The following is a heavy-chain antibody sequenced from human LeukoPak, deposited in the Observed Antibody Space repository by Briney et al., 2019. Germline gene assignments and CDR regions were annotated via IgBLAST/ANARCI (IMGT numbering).Heavy chain of an antibody. J-gene: IGHJ5*02. CDR1: GFTVSSNY. CDR2: IYSGGST. V-gene: IGHV3-66*01. D-gene: IGHD6-19*01. CDR3: ARDSGSSGWYKWFDP. Sequence: GGSLRLSCAASGFTVSSNYMSWVRQAPGKGLEWVSVIYSGGSTYYADSVKGRFTISRDNSKNTLYLQMNSLRAEDTAVYYCARDSGSSGWYKWFDPWGQGTLVTVSS.